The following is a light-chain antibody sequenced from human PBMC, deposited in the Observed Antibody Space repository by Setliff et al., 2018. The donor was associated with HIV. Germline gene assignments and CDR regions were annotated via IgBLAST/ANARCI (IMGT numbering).Light chain of an antibody. CDR3: QAWDSSTYV. CDR1: SNDVGLYNF. V-gene: IGLV2-11*01. CDR2: DVT. Sequence: QSVLTQPRSVSGSPGQSVTISCTGTSNDVGLYNFVSWYQQHPGKAPKLMIYDVTKRPSGIPERFSGSNSGNTATLTISGTQVMDEADYYCQAWDSSTYVFGTGTKVTVL. J-gene: IGLJ1*01.